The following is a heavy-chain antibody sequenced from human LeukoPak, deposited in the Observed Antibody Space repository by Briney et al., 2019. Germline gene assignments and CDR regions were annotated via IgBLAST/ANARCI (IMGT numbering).Heavy chain of an antibody. J-gene: IGHJ4*02. D-gene: IGHD3-10*01. CDR3: ARLPRWFGENFDY. Sequence: SETLSLTCTVSGGSISSSSYYWGWIRQPPGKGLEWIGSIYYSGSTYYNPSLKSRDTISVDTSKNQFSLKLSSVTAADTAVYYCARLPRWFGENFDYWGQGTLVTVSS. CDR2: IYYSGST. V-gene: IGHV4-39*01. CDR1: GGSISSSSYY.